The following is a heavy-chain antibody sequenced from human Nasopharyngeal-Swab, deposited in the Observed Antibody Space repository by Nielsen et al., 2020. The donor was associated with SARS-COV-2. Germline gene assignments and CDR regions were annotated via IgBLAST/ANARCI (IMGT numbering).Heavy chain of an antibody. D-gene: IGHD6-19*01. Sequence: SETLSLTCAVSGGSISSSNWWSWGRQPPGKGLEWIGEIYHSGSTNYNPSLKSRVTISVDKPKNQFSLKLSSVTAADTAVYYCARASAVAGTYYYMDVWGKGTTVTVSS. CDR2: IYHSGST. V-gene: IGHV4-4*02. CDR3: ARASAVAGTYYYMDV. J-gene: IGHJ6*03. CDR1: GGSISSSNW.